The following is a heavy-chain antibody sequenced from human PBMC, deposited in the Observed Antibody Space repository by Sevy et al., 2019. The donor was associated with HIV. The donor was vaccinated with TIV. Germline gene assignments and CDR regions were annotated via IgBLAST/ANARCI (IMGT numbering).Heavy chain of an antibody. J-gene: IGHJ6*02. CDR3: ARGNSPSVTTAPMYYYYGLDV. CDR1: GFIFRNYA. CDR2: ISYDGSNK. Sequence: GGSLRLSCAASGFIFRNYAMHWVRQAPGKGLEWVAIISYDGSNKHYADSVKGRFTISRDNSKNTLNLQMNSLRPDETALYYCARGNSPSVTTAPMYYYYGLDVWGQGTAVTVSS. V-gene: IGHV3-30-3*01. D-gene: IGHD4-17*01.